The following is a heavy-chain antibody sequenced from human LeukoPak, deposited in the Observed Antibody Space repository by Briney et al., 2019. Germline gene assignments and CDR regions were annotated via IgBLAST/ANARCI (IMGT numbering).Heavy chain of an antibody. CDR1: GFTFSSYA. J-gene: IGHJ4*02. D-gene: IGHD5-18*01. CDR2: ISGSGGST. Sequence: GGSLRLSCAASGFTFSSYAMSWVRQAPGKGLEWVSAISGSGGSTYYADSVKGRFTISRDNPKNTLYLQMNSLRAEDTAVFYCAKDSPKYSYGTFDYWGQGALVTVSS. CDR3: AKDSPKYSYGTFDY. V-gene: IGHV3-23*01.